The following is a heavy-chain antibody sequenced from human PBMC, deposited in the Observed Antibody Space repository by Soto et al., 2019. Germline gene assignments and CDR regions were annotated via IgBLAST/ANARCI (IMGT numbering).Heavy chain of an antibody. J-gene: IGHJ4*02. Sequence: SVKVSCKASGGTFSSYAISWVRQAPGQGLEWMGGIIPIFGTANYAQKFQGRVTITADESTSTAYMELSSLRSEDTAVYYCASAGYCSGGSCQNFDYWGQGALVTVSS. V-gene: IGHV1-69*13. CDR1: GGTFSSYA. D-gene: IGHD2-15*01. CDR3: ASAGYCSGGSCQNFDY. CDR2: IIPIFGTA.